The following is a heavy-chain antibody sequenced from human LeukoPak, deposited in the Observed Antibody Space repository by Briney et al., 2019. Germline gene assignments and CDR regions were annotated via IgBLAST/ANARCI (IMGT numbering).Heavy chain of an antibody. V-gene: IGHV3-72*01. CDR1: GFSLSDHF. Sequence: GGSLRLSCAASGFSLSDHFVDWVRQAPGKGLEWVGRSRNKARSYTTEYAASVKGRFTISRDDSQNSLYLQMNSLNTEDTAVYYCTRALDISGYFYPFDFWGQGTLVTVSS. D-gene: IGHD3-22*01. J-gene: IGHJ4*02. CDR3: TRALDISGYFYPFDF. CDR2: SRNKARSYTT.